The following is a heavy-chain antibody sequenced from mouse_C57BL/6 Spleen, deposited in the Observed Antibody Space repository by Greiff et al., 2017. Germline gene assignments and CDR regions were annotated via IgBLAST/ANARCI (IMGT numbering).Heavy chain of an antibody. J-gene: IGHJ1*03. CDR2: IDPEDGAT. CDR1: GFNIKDYS. Sequence: EVQLQESGAELVRPGASVKLSCTASGFNIKDYSMNWVKQRPEPGLEWIGRIDPEDGATEYAQKFQGKATMTADTSSYTAYLPLSRLTSEYTSVYSCTTPYYYGSSYWYFDVWGTGTTVTVSS. D-gene: IGHD1-1*01. V-gene: IGHV14-1*01. CDR3: TTPYYYGSSYWYFDV.